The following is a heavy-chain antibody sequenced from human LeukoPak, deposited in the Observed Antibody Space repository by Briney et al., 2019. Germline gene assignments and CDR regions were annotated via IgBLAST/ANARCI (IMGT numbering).Heavy chain of an antibody. CDR1: GGSISDKY. D-gene: IGHD5-18*01. V-gene: IGHV4-59*01. J-gene: IGHJ4*02. CDR2: ILYSRTE. CDR3: AIVPGYSYGYGYFDY. Sequence: SETLSLTCTDPGGSISDKYRSCIRQRPGKGLEWIGHILYSRTESYNPTLRSRFVRSVDKCKKQFSLKLNSLTAPDAARYYCAIVPGYSYGYGYFDYWGEGTLVTVSS.